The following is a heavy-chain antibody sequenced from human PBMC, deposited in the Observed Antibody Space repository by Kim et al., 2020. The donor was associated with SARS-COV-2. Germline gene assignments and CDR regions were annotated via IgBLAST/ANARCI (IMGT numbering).Heavy chain of an antibody. D-gene: IGHD6-19*01. CDR3: ARGQQWLIKN. Sequence: GGSLRLSCAASGFTFDDYAIQWVRQVPGKGLEWVSLISRDGGEIKYADSVKGRFTISRDNSKKSVYLQMNSLRSEDTALYYCARGQQWLIKNWSQGTQVTVSS. V-gene: IGHV3-43*02. CDR2: ISRDGGEI. CDR1: GFTFDDYA. J-gene: IGHJ4*02.